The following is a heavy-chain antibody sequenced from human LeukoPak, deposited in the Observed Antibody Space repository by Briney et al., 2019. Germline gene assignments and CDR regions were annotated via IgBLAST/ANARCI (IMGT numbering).Heavy chain of an antibody. CDR2: ISSSGSTI. J-gene: IGHJ3*02. D-gene: IGHD1-26*01. CDR1: GFTFSSYE. V-gene: IGHV3-48*03. Sequence: PGGSLRLSCAASGFTFSSYEMNWVRQAPGKGLEWVSYISSSGSTIYYADSVKGRFTISRDNAKNSLYLQMNSLRAEDTAVYYCARGFSGSYLDAFDIRGQGTMVTVSS. CDR3: ARGFSGSYLDAFDI.